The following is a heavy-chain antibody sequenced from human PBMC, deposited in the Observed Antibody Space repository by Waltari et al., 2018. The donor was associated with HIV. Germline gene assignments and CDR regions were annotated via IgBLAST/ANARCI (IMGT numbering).Heavy chain of an antibody. V-gene: IGHV4-39*01. D-gene: IGHD2-2*01. CDR3: ASQGDIVVVPAAPFDY. Sequence: QLQLQESGPGLVKPSETLSLTCTVSGGSISSSSYYWGWIRQPPGKGLEWIGSIYYSGSTYHNPSLKSRVTISVDTSKNQFSLKLSSVTAADTAVYYCASQGDIVVVPAAPFDYWGQGTLVTVSS. J-gene: IGHJ4*02. CDR1: GGSISSSSYY. CDR2: IYYSGST.